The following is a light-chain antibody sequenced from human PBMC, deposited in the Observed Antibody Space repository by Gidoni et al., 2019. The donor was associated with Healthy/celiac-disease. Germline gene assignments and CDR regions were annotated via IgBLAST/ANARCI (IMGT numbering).Light chain of an antibody. CDR2: QDS. V-gene: IGLV3-1*01. J-gene: IGLJ2*01. Sequence: SYELTQPPSVSASPGQTASITYSGDKLGDKYACWYKQKPGQSPVLVIYQDSKRPSGIPERFSGSNSGNTATLTISGTRAMDEADYYCQAWDSSTHVVFGGGTKLTVL. CDR1: KLGDKY. CDR3: QAWDSSTHVV.